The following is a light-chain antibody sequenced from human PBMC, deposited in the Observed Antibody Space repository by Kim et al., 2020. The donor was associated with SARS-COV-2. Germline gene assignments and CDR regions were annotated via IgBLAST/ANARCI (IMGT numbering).Light chain of an antibody. J-gene: IGKJ2*03. CDR2: DAS. CDR3: QQYNVWPQS. Sequence: SGSPGERATRSCRASETIYNNLAWYQLTPGQAPRLLIYDASTGATGIPARFSGSGSGTEFTLTISSLQSEDFAVYYCQQYNVWPQSFGQGTKLEI. CDR1: ETIYNN. V-gene: IGKV3-15*01.